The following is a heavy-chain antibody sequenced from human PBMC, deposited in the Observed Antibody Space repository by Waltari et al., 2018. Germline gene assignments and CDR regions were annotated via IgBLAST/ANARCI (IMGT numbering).Heavy chain of an antibody. Sequence: QVQLQESGPGLVKPSETLPLTCTVPGGSINNYSWSWIRQPPGEGLEWIGHIYYSGSTNYNPSLKSRVTISVDTSKNQFSLKLSSVTAADTAVYYCARVMGYCTNGICYGSYFGMDVWGQGTTVTVSS. D-gene: IGHD2-8*01. CDR1: GGSINNYS. CDR2: IYYSGST. J-gene: IGHJ6*02. CDR3: ARVMGYCTNGICYGSYFGMDV. V-gene: IGHV4-59*01.